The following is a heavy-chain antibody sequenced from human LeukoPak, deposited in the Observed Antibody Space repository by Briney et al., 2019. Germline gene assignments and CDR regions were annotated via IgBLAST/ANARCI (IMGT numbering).Heavy chain of an antibody. J-gene: IGHJ4*02. CDR3: ARESVSSGWYDY. CDR2: FYSGGST. CDR1: RFTVNSNF. Sequence: AGVSLTLPCAASRFTVNSNFMSWVRHAPGKGLERLSVFYSGGSTYYANPVKGRFTISRDNSKYTLYLQMSSLRSEDTALYYCARESVSSGWYDYWGQGTLVTASS. D-gene: IGHD6-19*01. V-gene: IGHV3-53*05.